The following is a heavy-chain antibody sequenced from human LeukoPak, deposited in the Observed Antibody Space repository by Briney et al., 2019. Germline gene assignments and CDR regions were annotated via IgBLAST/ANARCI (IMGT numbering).Heavy chain of an antibody. J-gene: IGHJ4*02. Sequence: GGSLRLSCAASGFTFSSYAMSWVRQAPGKGLEWVSAISGSGGSTYYADSVKGRFTISRDNSKNTLYLQMNSLRAEDTAVYYRAKENTVAGIHPVDDYWGQGTLVTVSS. CDR3: AKENTVAGIHPVDDY. CDR2: ISGSGGST. D-gene: IGHD6-19*01. CDR1: GFTFSSYA. V-gene: IGHV3-23*01.